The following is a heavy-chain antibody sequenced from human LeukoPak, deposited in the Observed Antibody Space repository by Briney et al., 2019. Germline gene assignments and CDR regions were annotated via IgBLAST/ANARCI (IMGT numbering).Heavy chain of an antibody. J-gene: IGHJ6*02. CDR3: AREMVRGVITYGMDV. V-gene: IGHV3-48*03. Sequence: GGSLRLSCAASGFTFSSYEMNWVRQAPGKGLEWVSYISSSGSTIYYADSVKGRFTISRDNAKNSLYLQMNGLRAEDTAVYYCAREMVRGVITYGMDVWGQGTTVTVPS. CDR1: GFTFSSYE. CDR2: ISSSGSTI. D-gene: IGHD3-10*01.